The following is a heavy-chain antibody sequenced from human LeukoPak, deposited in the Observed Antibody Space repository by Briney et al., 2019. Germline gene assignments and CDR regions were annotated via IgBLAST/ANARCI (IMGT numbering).Heavy chain of an antibody. CDR1: GFSFSNYA. J-gene: IGHJ4*02. CDR2: ISGGGGTT. D-gene: IGHD3-9*01. CDR3: EKVDSFKIGWNSPIDC. V-gene: IGHV3-23*01. Sequence: GGSLRLSCAASGFSFSNYAMSWVRQAPGKGLEWVSAISGGGGTTFYADSVKGRFTISRDNSKYTVYLQMKSLRAEDTAIYFCEKVDSFKIGWNSPIDCWGRGPLVTVCS.